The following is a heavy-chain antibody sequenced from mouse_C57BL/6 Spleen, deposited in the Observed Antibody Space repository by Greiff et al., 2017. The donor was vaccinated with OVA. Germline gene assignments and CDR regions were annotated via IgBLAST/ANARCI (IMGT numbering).Heavy chain of an antibody. CDR2: IDPSDSYT. D-gene: IGHD1-1*01. CDR1: GYTFTSYW. Sequence: QVQLQQSGAELVRPGTSVKLSCKASGYTFTSYWMHWVKQRPGQGLEWIGVIDPSDSYTNYNQKFKGKATLTVDTSSSTAYMQLSSLTSEDSAVYYCARGYYGSSYCDYWGQGTTLTVSS. V-gene: IGHV1-59*01. CDR3: ARGYYGSSYCDY. J-gene: IGHJ2*01.